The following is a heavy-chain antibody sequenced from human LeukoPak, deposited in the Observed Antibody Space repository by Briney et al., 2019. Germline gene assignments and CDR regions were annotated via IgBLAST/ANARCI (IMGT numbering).Heavy chain of an antibody. Sequence: PSETLSLTCTVSGYSISSGYYWGWIRQPPGKGLEWIGSIYHSGSTYYNPSLKSRVTISVDTSKNQFSLKLSSVTAADTAVYSCARFSAHQLRSGYYYYMDVWGKGTTVTVSS. CDR1: GYSISSGYY. J-gene: IGHJ6*03. V-gene: IGHV4-38-2*02. CDR3: ARFSAHQLRSGYYYYMDV. CDR2: IYHSGST. D-gene: IGHD2-2*01.